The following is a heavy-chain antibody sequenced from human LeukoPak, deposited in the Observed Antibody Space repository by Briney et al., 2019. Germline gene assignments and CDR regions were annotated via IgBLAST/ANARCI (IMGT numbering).Heavy chain of an antibody. CDR3: AKDGVLRYFEWFPGPYFEY. V-gene: IGHV3-23*01. CDR2: ISGSGGST. CDR1: GFTFSSYA. J-gene: IGHJ4*02. Sequence: GGSLRLSCAASGFTFSSYAMSWVRQAPGKGLEWVSAISGSGGSTYDADSVKGRFTISRDNSKNMLYLQMNSLRAEDTAVYYCAKDGVLRYFEWFPGPYFEYWGQGTLVTVSS. D-gene: IGHD3-9*01.